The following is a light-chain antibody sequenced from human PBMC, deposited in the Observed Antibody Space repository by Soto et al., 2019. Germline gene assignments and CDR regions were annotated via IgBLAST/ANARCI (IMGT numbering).Light chain of an antibody. Sequence: DIQMTQSPSSLSASVGDRVTITCRASQIISSYLNWYQQKPGKAPKSLIYATSNLQSGVPSRFSGSGSGTDVTLTISSMQPEDFEPYYCQQSFNTPITFGQGTRLEIK. J-gene: IGKJ5*01. CDR1: QIISSY. CDR3: QQSFNTPIT. V-gene: IGKV1-39*01. CDR2: ATS.